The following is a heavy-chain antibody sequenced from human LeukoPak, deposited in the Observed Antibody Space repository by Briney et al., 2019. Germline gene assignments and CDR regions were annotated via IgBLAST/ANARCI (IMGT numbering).Heavy chain of an antibody. CDR2: ISGGAGGT. D-gene: IGHD2-15*01. CDR3: AKVRVGGCSGGTCYSENYFDY. Sequence: GGSLRLSCAASGFTFSSYAMSWVRQAPGKGVEWVSAISGGAGGTYYADSVKGGVTISRENSKNTLYLQLNRLRAEDTAVYYCAKVRVGGCSGGTCYSENYFDYWGLGTLVTVSS. CDR1: GFTFSSYA. V-gene: IGHV3-23*01. J-gene: IGHJ4*02.